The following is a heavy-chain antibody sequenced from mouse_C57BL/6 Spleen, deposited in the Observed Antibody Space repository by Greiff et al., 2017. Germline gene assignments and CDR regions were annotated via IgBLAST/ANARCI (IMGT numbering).Heavy chain of an antibody. Sequence: QVQLQQSGAELVRPGTSVKVSCKASGYAFTNYLIEWVKQRPGQGLEWIGVINPGSGGTNYNEKFKGKATLTADKSSSTAYMQLSSLTSEDSAVYFCASNYEGFAYWGQGTLVTVSA. D-gene: IGHD2-1*01. J-gene: IGHJ3*01. CDR2: INPGSGGT. CDR3: ASNYEGFAY. V-gene: IGHV1-54*01. CDR1: GYAFTNYL.